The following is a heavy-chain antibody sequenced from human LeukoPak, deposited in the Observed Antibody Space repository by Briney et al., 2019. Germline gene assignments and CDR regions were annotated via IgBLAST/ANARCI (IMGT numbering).Heavy chain of an antibody. CDR2: ISYDGNNE. Sequence: PGGSLRLSCAASGFTFSSYAMHWVRQAPGKGLEWVAVISYDGNNEYYADSVKGRFTISRDNAKNSLYLQMNSLRAEDTAVYYCARVNYYGSGSPDWGQGTLVTVSS. V-gene: IGHV3-30*04. CDR1: GFTFSSYA. J-gene: IGHJ4*02. D-gene: IGHD3-10*01. CDR3: ARVNYYGSGSPD.